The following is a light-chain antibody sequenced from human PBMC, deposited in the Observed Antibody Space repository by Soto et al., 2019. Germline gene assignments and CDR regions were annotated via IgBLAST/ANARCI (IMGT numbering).Light chain of an antibody. V-gene: IGKV3D-20*02. J-gene: IGKJ4*01. CDR3: QQRWDWPLT. CDR1: QSVTSSH. CDR2: GAS. Sequence: EIVLTQSPVTLSLSPWERATLSCWASQSVTSSHLAWYQQKPGQAPRLLIYGASSRATGIPDRFSGSGSGTDFTLTINNLEPEDSAVHYCQQRWDWPLTFGGGTKVDI.